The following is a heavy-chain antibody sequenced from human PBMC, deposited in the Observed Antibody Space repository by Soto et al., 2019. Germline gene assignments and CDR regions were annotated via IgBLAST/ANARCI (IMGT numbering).Heavy chain of an antibody. CDR1: GYTFINYY. D-gene: IGHD6-13*01. CDR2: INPMGGST. J-gene: IGHJ5*02. V-gene: IGHV1-46*01. Sequence: QEQLVQSGAEVKEPGASVKVSCKASGYTFINYYIHWVRQAPGQGLEWMAIINPMGGSTNYAQEFQGRVTLTSVTSTSTVYMELSSLRFEDTVLFYCARDLAAGDLWGQGTLVTVSS. CDR3: ARDLAAGDL.